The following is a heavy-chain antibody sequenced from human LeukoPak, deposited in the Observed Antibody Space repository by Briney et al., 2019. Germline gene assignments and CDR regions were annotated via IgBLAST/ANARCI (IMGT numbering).Heavy chain of an antibody. Sequence: GGSLRLSCAASGFTFSSYGMHWVRQAPGKGLEWVAVISYDGSNKYYADSVKGRFTISRDNSKNTLYLQMNSLRAEDTAVYYCAKGDLSVDYWGQGTLVTVSS. J-gene: IGHJ4*02. CDR2: ISYDGSNK. D-gene: IGHD2/OR15-2a*01. CDR1: GFTFSSYG. V-gene: IGHV3-30*18. CDR3: AKGDLSVDY.